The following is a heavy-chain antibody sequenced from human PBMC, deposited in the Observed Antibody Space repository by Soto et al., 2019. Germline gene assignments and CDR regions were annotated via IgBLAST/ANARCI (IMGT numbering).Heavy chain of an antibody. V-gene: IGHV3-33*01. D-gene: IGHD3-22*01. J-gene: IGHJ5*02. CDR3: VRKDSFRDSTAP. CDR1: GFTFSNYG. CDR2: IWYDGSKK. Sequence: QVQLVESGGGVVQPGRSLTVSCAASGFTFSNYGMHWVRQAPDKGLEWVAVIWYDGSKKYYADSVKGRFTISRDDSKKTLYLEINSLRVDDTAVYYCVRKDSFRDSTAPWGKGTLVTVSP.